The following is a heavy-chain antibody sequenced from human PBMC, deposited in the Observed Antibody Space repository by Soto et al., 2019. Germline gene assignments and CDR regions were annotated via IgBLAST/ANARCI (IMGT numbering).Heavy chain of an antibody. D-gene: IGHD3-16*01. CDR1: GGTFSSST. Sequence: QVQLAQSGAEVKKPGSSVKVSCKASGGTFSSSTISWVRQAPGQGLEWMGRIIPIVGIANYAQKFQGRITINADKSTSRVYMELSSLGYEDTAVYYCARVAYIDSWTLDYLGQGTLVTVSS. CDR2: IIPIVGIA. J-gene: IGHJ4*02. V-gene: IGHV1-69*04. CDR3: ARVAYIDSWTLDY.